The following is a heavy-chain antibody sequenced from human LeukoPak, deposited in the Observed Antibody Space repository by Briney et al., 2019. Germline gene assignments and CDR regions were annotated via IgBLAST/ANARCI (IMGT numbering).Heavy chain of an antibody. CDR1: GGTFSSYA. J-gene: IGHJ4*02. V-gene: IGHV1-46*01. Sequence: GASVKVSCKASGGTFSSYAISWVRQAPGQGLEWMGIINPSGGSTSYAQKFQGRVTMTRDTSTSTVYMELSSLRSEDTAVYYCARSPAVAGELDYWGQGTLVTVSS. CDR2: INPSGGST. D-gene: IGHD6-19*01. CDR3: ARSPAVAGELDY.